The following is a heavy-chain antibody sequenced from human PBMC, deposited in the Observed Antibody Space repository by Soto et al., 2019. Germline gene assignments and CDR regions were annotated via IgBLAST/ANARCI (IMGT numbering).Heavy chain of an antibody. V-gene: IGHV3-21*06. Sequence: VGSLRLSCAASGFSFSRYTVSWLRQAPGKGLEWISSISSTSFYIYYSDSVKGRFTVSRDNSKNLLFPQMVSLRAEDTAVYFCARGSGSQHTIFDWWGQGSQVTVSS. CDR3: ARGSGSQHTIFDW. J-gene: IGHJ4*02. CDR1: GFSFSRYT. CDR2: ISSTSFYI. D-gene: IGHD1-26*01.